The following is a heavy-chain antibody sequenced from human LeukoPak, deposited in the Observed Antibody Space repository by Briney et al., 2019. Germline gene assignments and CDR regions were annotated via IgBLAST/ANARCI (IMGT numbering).Heavy chain of an antibody. D-gene: IGHD5-18*01. CDR2: ISWNSGSI. CDR1: GFTFDDYA. V-gene: IGHV3-9*01. CDR3: AKGSQLWLLTDYDY. Sequence: GGSLRLSCAASGFTFDDYAMHWVRQAPGKGLEWVSGISWNSGSIGYADSVKGRFTISRGNAKNSLYLQMNSLRAEDTALYYCAKGSQLWLLTDYDYWGQGTLVTVSS. J-gene: IGHJ4*02.